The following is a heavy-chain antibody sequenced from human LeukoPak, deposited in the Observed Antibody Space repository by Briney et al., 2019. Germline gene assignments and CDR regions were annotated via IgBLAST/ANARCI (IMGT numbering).Heavy chain of an antibody. CDR2: IHPGNSDT. CDR1: GYSFTTYW. J-gene: IGHJ4*02. V-gene: IGHV5-51*01. CDR3: ARHSLWAFDY. D-gene: IGHD7-27*01. Sequence: GESLKISCKASGYSFTTYWIGWVRQMPGRGLEYMAIIHPGNSDTRYSPSFQGQVTISADKSISTAFLQWSSLKASDTAIYHCARHSLWAFDYWDQGALVTVSS.